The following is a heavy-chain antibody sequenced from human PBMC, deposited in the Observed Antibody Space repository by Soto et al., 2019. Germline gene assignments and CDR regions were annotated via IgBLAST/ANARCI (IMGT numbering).Heavy chain of an antibody. V-gene: IGHV3-23*01. Sequence: EVQLLESGGGLVQPGGSLRLSCAASGFTFSSYAMSWVRQAPGKGLEWVSAISGSGGSTYYADSVKGRFTISRDNSKNPLYLKRNGRRAEDTALYYWAKEGYSGYDGAPTFDYGGQEPLVPVPS. J-gene: IGHJ4*02. CDR3: AKEGYSGYDGAPTFDY. CDR2: ISGSGGST. D-gene: IGHD5-12*01. CDR1: GFTFSSYA.